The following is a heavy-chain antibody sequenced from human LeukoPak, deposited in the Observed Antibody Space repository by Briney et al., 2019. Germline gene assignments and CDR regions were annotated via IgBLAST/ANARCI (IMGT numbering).Heavy chain of an antibody. Sequence: SETLSLTCTVSGGSISSGDYYWSWIRQPRGKGLEWIGYIYYSGSTYYNPSLKSRVTISVDTSKNQFSLKLSSVTAADMAVYYCARGYDFWSGYYKRDAFDIWGQGTMVTVSS. D-gene: IGHD3-3*01. CDR3: ARGYDFWSGYYKRDAFDI. CDR1: GGSISSGDYY. J-gene: IGHJ3*02. V-gene: IGHV4-30-4*08. CDR2: IYYSGST.